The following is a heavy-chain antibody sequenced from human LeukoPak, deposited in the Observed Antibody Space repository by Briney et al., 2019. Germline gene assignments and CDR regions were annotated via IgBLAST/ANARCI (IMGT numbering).Heavy chain of an antibody. V-gene: IGHV4-61*02. CDR1: GGSISSGSYY. CDR3: AKNRESYWVPELDY. J-gene: IGHJ4*02. CDR2: IYTSGST. D-gene: IGHD1-26*01. Sequence: SETLSLTCTVSGGSISSGSYYWSWIRQPAGKGLEWIGRIYTSGSTNYNPSLKSRVTISVDTSKNQFSLKLSSVTAADTAVYYCAKNRESYWVPELDYWGQGTLVTVSS.